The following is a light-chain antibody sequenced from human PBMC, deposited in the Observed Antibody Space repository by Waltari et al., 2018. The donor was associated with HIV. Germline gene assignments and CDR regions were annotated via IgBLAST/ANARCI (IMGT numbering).Light chain of an antibody. V-gene: IGLV2-14*03. CDR1: SSDVGGYNY. J-gene: IGLJ2*01. CDR3: SSYTSSSVV. Sequence: QSALTQPASVSGSPGQSITISCTGTSSDVGGYNYVSWYQQHPGKAPKPMIYDVSNRASGVSTRFSGSKSSNTASMTISELQAEDEADYYCSSYTSSSVVFGGGTKLTVL. CDR2: DVS.